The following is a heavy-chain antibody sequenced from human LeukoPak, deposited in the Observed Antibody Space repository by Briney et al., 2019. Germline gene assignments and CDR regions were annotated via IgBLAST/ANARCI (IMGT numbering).Heavy chain of an antibody. CDR3: AKVGEHSGWTPYEGNYYYYMDV. CDR2: ISGSGGST. Sequence: QSGGSLRLSCAASGFTFSSYAMSWVRQAPGKGLEWVSAISGSGGSTYYADSVKGRFTISRDNSKNTLYLQMNSLRAEDTAVYYCAKVGEHSGWTPYEGNYYYYMDVWGKGTTVTISS. V-gene: IGHV3-23*01. CDR1: GFTFSSYA. J-gene: IGHJ6*03. D-gene: IGHD6-19*01.